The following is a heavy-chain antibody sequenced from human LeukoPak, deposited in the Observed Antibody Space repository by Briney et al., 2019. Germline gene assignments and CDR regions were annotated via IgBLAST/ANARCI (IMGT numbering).Heavy chain of an antibody. Sequence: GGSLRLSCAASGFTFSSYAMHWVRQAPGKGLEWVAVISYDGSNKYYADSVKGRFTISRDNSKNTLYLQMNSLRAEDTAVYYCASRLVRAVTYYFDYWGLGTLVTVSS. CDR3: ASRLVRAVTYYFDY. CDR1: GFTFSSYA. V-gene: IGHV3-30*04. J-gene: IGHJ4*02. CDR2: ISYDGSNK. D-gene: IGHD3-10*01.